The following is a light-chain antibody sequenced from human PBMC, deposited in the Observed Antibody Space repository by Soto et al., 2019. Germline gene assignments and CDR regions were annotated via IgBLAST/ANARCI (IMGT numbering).Light chain of an antibody. CDR3: HQSHSAPLT. J-gene: IGKJ4*01. CDR1: QSISSH. Sequence: QMTQSPSSLFASVGDSVTITCRASQSISSHLNWYQQQVGQTPRLLIYGASTLQSEVTPRFSGPVSGTEVTLTSSGLQREDFATYYGHQSHSAPLTVGGGPKLQI. V-gene: IGKV1-39*01. CDR2: GAS.